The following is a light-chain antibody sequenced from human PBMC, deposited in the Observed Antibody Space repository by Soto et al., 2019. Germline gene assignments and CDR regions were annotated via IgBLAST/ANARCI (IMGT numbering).Light chain of an antibody. CDR2: DVT. CDR3: SSYASINTYV. J-gene: IGLJ1*01. Sequence: QSVLTQPASVSGSPGQSITISCTGTSSDVGGYDYVSWYQQHPGKAPKLMIYDVTNRPSGVSNRFSGSKSGNTASLTIYGLQAEDEADYYCSSYASINTYVFGTGTKLTVL. CDR1: SSDVGGYDY. V-gene: IGLV2-14*01.